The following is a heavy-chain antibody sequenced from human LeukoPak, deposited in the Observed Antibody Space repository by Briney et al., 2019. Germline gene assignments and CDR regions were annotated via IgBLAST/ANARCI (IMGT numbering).Heavy chain of an antibody. CDR1: GFTFSGYW. CDR3: AAGGGWDPSFGVVTHIDA. D-gene: IGHD3-3*01. V-gene: IGHV3-74*01. CDR2: IDNDGHGI. Sequence: GGSLRLSCVTSGFTFSGYWMHWVRQGPVKGLELVSRIDNDGHGIIYADSVKGRFTTSRDNVKDTLYLQMNSLRVEDTAVYYCAAGGGWDPSFGVVTHIDAWGKGTTVVVS. J-gene: IGHJ6*03.